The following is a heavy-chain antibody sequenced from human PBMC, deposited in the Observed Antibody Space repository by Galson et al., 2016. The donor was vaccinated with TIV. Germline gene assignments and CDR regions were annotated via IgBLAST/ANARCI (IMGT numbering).Heavy chain of an antibody. CDR2: ISDGGNT. V-gene: IGHV3-66*02. Sequence: SLRLSCAASGLSVSINYMTWVRQAPGKGLEWVSLISDGGNTYYPDSVKGRFTASRDNSKNTLYLQMNSLRVEDTAVYYCARDRIVDATYYYYYFGMDVWGQGTAVTVSS. D-gene: IGHD1-26*01. CDR1: GLSVSINY. J-gene: IGHJ6*02. CDR3: ARDRIVDATYYYYYFGMDV.